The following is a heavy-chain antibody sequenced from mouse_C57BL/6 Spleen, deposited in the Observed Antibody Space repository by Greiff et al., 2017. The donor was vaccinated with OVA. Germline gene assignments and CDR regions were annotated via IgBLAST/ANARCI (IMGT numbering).Heavy chain of an antibody. V-gene: IGHV5-6*02. CDR1: GFTFSSYG. J-gene: IGHJ2*01. CDR2: ISSGGSYT. CDR3: ARQVTTVVAPYYFDD. Sequence: DVKLVESGGDLVKPGGSLKLSCAASGFTFSSYGMSWVRQTPDKRLEWVATISSGGSYTYYPDSVKGRFTISRDNAKNTLYLQMSSLKSEDTAMYYCARQVTTVVAPYYFDDWGQGTTLTVSS. D-gene: IGHD1-1*01.